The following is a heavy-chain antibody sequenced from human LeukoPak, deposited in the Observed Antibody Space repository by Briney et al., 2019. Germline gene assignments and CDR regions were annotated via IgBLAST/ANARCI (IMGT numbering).Heavy chain of an antibody. CDR2: INPDSGGT. D-gene: IGHD3-3*02. J-gene: IGHJ4*02. CDR1: EYTFTVNY. CDR3: EIKAQPTSIVNYHDY. Sequence: ASVTLSCTSSEYTFTVNYVHWVRQSPGQALEWMGWINPDSGGTSYAQKFQGRDPMTRDTSISTGYMDLNRLRSDDTAVYYWEIKAQPTSIVNYHDYWGQGTLVTVSA. V-gene: IGHV1-2*02.